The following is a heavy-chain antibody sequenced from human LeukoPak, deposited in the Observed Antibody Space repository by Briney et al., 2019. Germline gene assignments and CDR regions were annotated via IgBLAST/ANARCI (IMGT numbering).Heavy chain of an antibody. Sequence: SETLSLTCAVYGGSFSGYYWSWIRQPPGKGLEWIGEINHSGSTNYNPSLKSRVTISVDTSKNQFSLKLSSVTAADTAVYYCARRHNDSSGLWAFDIWGQGAMVTVSS. V-gene: IGHV4-34*01. CDR2: INHSGST. J-gene: IGHJ3*02. CDR3: ARRHNDSSGLWAFDI. D-gene: IGHD3-22*01. CDR1: GGSFSGYY.